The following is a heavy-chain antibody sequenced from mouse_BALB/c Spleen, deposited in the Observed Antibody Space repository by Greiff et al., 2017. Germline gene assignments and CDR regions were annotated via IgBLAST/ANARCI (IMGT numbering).Heavy chain of an antibody. V-gene: IGHV6-6*02. J-gene: IGHJ4*01. CDR3: TRLHYYGSSYVYAMDY. Sequence: EVKLMESGGGLVQPGGSMKLSCVASGFTFSNYWMNWVRQSPEKGLEWVAEIRLKSNNYATHYAESVKGRFTISRDDSKSSVYLQMNNLRAEDTGIYYCTRLHYYGSSYVYAMDYWGQGTSVTVSS. D-gene: IGHD1-1*01. CDR2: IRLKSNNYAT. CDR1: GFTFSNYW.